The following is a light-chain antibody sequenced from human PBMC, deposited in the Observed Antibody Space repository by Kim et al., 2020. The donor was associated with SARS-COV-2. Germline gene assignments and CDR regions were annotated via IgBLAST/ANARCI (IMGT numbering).Light chain of an antibody. CDR1: SSNIGAGYD. Sequence: QSVLTQSPSVSGAPGQRVTISCTGSSSNIGAGYDVHWYQQLPGTAPKLLIYGNSNRPSGIPDRFSGSKSGTSASLAITGLQAEDEADYYCQSSDSSLSGWVFGGGTQLTVL. CDR3: QSSDSSLSGWV. CDR2: GNS. J-gene: IGLJ3*02. V-gene: IGLV1-40*01.